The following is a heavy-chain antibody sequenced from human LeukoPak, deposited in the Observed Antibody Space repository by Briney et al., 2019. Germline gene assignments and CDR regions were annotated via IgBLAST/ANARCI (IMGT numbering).Heavy chain of an antibody. Sequence: GGSLRLSCAASGFTFSSYGMHWVRQAPGKGLEWVAFIRYDGSNKYYADSVKGRFTISRDNSKNTLYLQMDSLRAEDTAVYYCAKDWSIVGASGYFDYWGQGTLVTVSS. D-gene: IGHD1-26*01. V-gene: IGHV3-30*02. CDR2: IRYDGSNK. CDR3: AKDWSIVGASGYFDY. J-gene: IGHJ4*02. CDR1: GFTFSSYG.